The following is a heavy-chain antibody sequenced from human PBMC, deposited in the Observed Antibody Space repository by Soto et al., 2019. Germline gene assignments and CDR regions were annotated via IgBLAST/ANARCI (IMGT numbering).Heavy chain of an antibody. CDR2: ISGSGGST. Sequence: GGSLRLSCAASGFTFSSYAMSWVRQAPGKGLEWVSAISGSGGSTYYADSVKGRFTISRDNSKNTLYLQMNSLRAEDTAVYYCAKDLGPTYYDILTGYYIVEGYFDYWGQGTLVTVSS. V-gene: IGHV3-23*01. CDR1: GFTFSSYA. D-gene: IGHD3-9*01. CDR3: AKDLGPTYYDILTGYYIVEGYFDY. J-gene: IGHJ4*02.